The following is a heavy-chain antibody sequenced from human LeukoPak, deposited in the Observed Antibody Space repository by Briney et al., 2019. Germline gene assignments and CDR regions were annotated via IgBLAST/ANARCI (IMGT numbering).Heavy chain of an antibody. CDR3: ARDRGLKQQLDHFDY. V-gene: IGHV3-7*03. J-gene: IGHJ4*02. Sequence: GGSLRLSCAASGFTFSSYWMSWVRQAPGKGLEWVANIKQDGSEKYYVDSVKGRFTISRDNAKNSLYLQMNSLRAEDTAVYYCARDRGLKQQLDHFDYWGQGTLVTVSS. CDR1: GFTFSSYW. CDR2: IKQDGSEK. D-gene: IGHD6-13*01.